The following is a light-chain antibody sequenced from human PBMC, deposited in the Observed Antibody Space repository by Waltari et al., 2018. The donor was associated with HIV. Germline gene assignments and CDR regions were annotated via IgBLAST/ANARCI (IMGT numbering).Light chain of an antibody. CDR1: FGNIASNY. CDR3: QALDSGKQV. J-gene: IGLJ3*02. V-gene: IGLV6-57*04. Sequence: NFMLTQPHSVSESPGKTATISCTRSFGNIASNYVQWYPQRPGSAPTTVIFRDDERPSGVPDRFSGSLDSSSNSASLIMSDLKPEDEADYYCQALDSGKQVFGGGTRLTVL. CDR2: RDD.